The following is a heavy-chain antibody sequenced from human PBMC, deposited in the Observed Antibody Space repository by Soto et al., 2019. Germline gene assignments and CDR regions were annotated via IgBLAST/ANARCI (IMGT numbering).Heavy chain of an antibody. Sequence: ASVKVSCKASGYTFTSYDINWVRQATGQGLEWMGWMNPNSGNTGYAQKFQGRVTMTRNTSISTAYMKLSSLRSEDTAVYYCAREVEPAAGLADLYYYYYMDVWGKGTTVTVSS. CDR3: AREVEPAAGLADLYYYYYMDV. J-gene: IGHJ6*03. V-gene: IGHV1-8*01. CDR1: GYTFTSYD. D-gene: IGHD6-13*01. CDR2: MNPNSGNT.